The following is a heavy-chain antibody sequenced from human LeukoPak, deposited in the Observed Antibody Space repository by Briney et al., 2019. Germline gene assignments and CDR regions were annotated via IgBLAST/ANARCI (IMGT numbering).Heavy chain of an antibody. Sequence: SVKVSCKASGGTFSSYAISWVRQAPGQGLEWMGGIIPIFGTANYAQKFQGRVTITADESTSTAYMELSSLRSEDTAVYYCARDGDYGDWGHYFGYWGQGTLVTVSS. CDR1: GGTFSSYA. CDR3: ARDGDYGDWGHYFGY. CDR2: IIPIFGTA. J-gene: IGHJ4*02. V-gene: IGHV1-69*13. D-gene: IGHD4-17*01.